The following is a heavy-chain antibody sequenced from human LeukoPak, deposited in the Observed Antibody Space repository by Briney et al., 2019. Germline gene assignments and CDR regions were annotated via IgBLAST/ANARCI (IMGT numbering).Heavy chain of an antibody. J-gene: IGHJ6*04. Sequence: QPGGSLRLSCAASGFTLSSYAMHWVRQAPGKGLEWVSGISWNSGSIGYADSVKGRFTISRDNAKNSLYLQMNSLRAEDMALYYCAKDLYKLRFLAPGDVWGKGTTVTVSS. CDR3: AKDLYKLRFLAPGDV. CDR2: ISWNSGSI. CDR1: GFTLSSYA. V-gene: IGHV3-9*03. D-gene: IGHD3-3*01.